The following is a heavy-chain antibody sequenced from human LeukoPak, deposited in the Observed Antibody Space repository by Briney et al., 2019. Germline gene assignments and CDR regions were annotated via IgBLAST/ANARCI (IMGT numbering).Heavy chain of an antibody. Sequence: PSETLSLTCAVYGGSFSGYYWSWIRQPPGKGLEWIGEINHSGSTNYNPSLKSRVTISVDTFKNQFSLKLSSVTAADTAVYYCARDEAHPNTYYYGSGSYYARLDIWGQGTMVTVSS. CDR2: INHSGST. V-gene: IGHV4-34*01. D-gene: IGHD3-10*01. J-gene: IGHJ3*02. CDR1: GGSFSGYY. CDR3: ARDEAHPNTYYYGSGSYYARLDI.